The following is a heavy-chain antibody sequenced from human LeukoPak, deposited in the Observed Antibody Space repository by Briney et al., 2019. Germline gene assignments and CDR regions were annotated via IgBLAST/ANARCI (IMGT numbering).Heavy chain of an antibody. D-gene: IGHD2-15*01. CDR3: AYCSGGSCSFPTEPDP. J-gene: IGHJ5*02. CDR2: IIPIFGTA. Sequence: SVKVSCKASGGTFSSYAISRVRQAPGQGLEWMGRIIPIFGTAKYAQKFQGRVNITTAESTSTAYMELSSLRSEATAVYYCAYCSGGSCSFPTEPDPWGQGTLVTVSS. V-gene: IGHV1-69*05. CDR1: GGTFSSYA.